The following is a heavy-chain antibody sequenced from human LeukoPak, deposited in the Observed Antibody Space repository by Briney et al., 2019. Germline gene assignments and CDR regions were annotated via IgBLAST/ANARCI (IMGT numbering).Heavy chain of an antibody. J-gene: IGHJ5*02. CDR3: ARSITIFGVVGWFDP. CDR2: IYYSGST. Sequence: SQTLSLTCAVSGGSISSYYWSWIRQPPGKGLEWIGYIYYSGSTNYNPSLKSRVTISVDTSKNQFSLKLSSVTAADTAAYYCARSITIFGVVGWFDPWGQGTLVTVSS. CDR1: GGSISSYY. D-gene: IGHD3-3*01. V-gene: IGHV4-59*01.